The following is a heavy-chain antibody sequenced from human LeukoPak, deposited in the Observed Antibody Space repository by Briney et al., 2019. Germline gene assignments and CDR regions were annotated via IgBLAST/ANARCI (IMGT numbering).Heavy chain of an antibody. CDR3: ARAVGPFDF. CDR1: GFSFSTYG. V-gene: IGHV3-33*01. Sequence: PGGSLRLSCVASGFSFSTYGMHWVRQAPGKGLEWVAVIWSDGGIKHYVDSVRGRFTISRDNSKNNLYLQMNSLRAEDTAVYFCARAVGPFDFWGQGTKVIVSS. J-gene: IGHJ3*01. CDR2: IWSDGGIK.